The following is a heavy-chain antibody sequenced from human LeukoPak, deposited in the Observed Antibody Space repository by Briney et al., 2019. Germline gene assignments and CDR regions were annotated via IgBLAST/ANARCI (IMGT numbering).Heavy chain of an antibody. CDR3: ARTDESGYDFWSGYLFDY. CDR2: ISAYNGNT. D-gene: IGHD3-3*01. J-gene: IGHJ4*02. V-gene: IGHV1-18*01. CDR1: GYTFTSYG. Sequence: ASVKVSCKASGYTFTSYGISWVRRAPGEGLEWMGWISAYNGNTNYAQKLQGRVTMTTDTSTSTAYMELRSLRSDDTAVYYCARTDESGYDFWSGYLFDYWGQGTLVAVSS.